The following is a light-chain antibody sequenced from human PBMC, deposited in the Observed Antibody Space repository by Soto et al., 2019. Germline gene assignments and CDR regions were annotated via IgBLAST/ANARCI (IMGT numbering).Light chain of an antibody. CDR2: GAS. CDR3: QQYNNWPLT. CDR1: QSVRNN. V-gene: IGKV3-15*01. Sequence: EIVMTQSPATFSVSPGERATVPCRASQSVRNNLAWYQQKPGQAPRLLIYGASTRATGIPARFSGSGYGTEFTLTISSLQSEDFAAYYCQQYNNWPLTFGGGTKVDIK. J-gene: IGKJ4*01.